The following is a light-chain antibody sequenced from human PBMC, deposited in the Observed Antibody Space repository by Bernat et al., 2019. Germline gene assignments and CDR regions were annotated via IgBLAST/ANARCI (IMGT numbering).Light chain of an antibody. CDR2: AAS. J-gene: IGKJ4*01. Sequence: DIQMTQSPSSLSASVGDRVTITCRASQDSSNFAWSQHKPGKVPKVLIYAASTLQSGVPSRFSGRGSGTEFTLTISSLQPEDVATYYCQRYNTAPFTFGGGTKVEIK. V-gene: IGKV1-27*01. CDR1: QDSSNF. CDR3: QRYNTAPFT.